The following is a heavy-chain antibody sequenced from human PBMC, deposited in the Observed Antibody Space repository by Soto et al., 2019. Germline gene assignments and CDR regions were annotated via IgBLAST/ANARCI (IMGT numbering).Heavy chain of an antibody. V-gene: IGHV1-18*01. Sequence: QVQLVQSGAEVKKPGASVKVSCKASGYTFTSYGISWVRQAPGQGLEWMGWISAYNGNTNYAQKLQGRVTMTTDTATSTAYMELRSLRSDDTAVYYCARDAIVVVPAALYYYYGMDVWGQGTTVTVSS. D-gene: IGHD2-2*01. CDR3: ARDAIVVVPAALYYYYGMDV. CDR2: ISAYNGNT. CDR1: GYTFTSYG. J-gene: IGHJ6*02.